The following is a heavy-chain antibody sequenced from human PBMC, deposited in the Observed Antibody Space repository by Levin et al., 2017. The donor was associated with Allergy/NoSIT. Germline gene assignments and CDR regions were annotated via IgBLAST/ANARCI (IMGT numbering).Heavy chain of an antibody. Sequence: PSETLSLTCTVSGGSISSYYWSWIRQPPGKGLEWIGYIYYTGSTNYNPSLKSRVTISVDTSKNQFSLKLSSVTAADTAVYYCARHLGGSGDYVEAHWFDPWGQGTLVTVSS. J-gene: IGHJ5*02. CDR3: ARHLGGSGDYVEAHWFDP. CDR1: GGSISSYY. CDR2: IYYTGST. D-gene: IGHD4-17*01. V-gene: IGHV4-59*08.